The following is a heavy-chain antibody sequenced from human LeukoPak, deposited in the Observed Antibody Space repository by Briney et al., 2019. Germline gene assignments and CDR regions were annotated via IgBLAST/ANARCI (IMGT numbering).Heavy chain of an antibody. Sequence: GASVKVSCKASGYTFTSYDINWVRQATGQGLEWMGGIIPIFGTANYAQKFQGRVTITADESTSTAYMELSSLRSEDTAVYYCARGVEMATITTWFDPWGQGTLVTVSS. CDR1: GYTFTSYD. CDR3: ARGVEMATITTWFDP. D-gene: IGHD5-24*01. J-gene: IGHJ5*02. CDR2: IIPIFGTA. V-gene: IGHV1-69*13.